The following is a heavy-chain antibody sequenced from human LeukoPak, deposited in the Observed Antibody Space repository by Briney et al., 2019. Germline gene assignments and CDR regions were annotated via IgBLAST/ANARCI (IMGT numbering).Heavy chain of an antibody. CDR3: ARQFGFGEYFDY. Sequence: PSGTLSLTCTVSGGSISSSSYFWGWIRQPPGKGLEWIGSIFYSGSTYYNPSLNSRVTISIDTSKNQFSLKLSSVTAADTAVYYCARQFGFGEYFDYWGQGTLVTVSS. CDR1: GGSISSSSYF. D-gene: IGHD3-10*01. J-gene: IGHJ4*02. V-gene: IGHV4-39*01. CDR2: IFYSGST.